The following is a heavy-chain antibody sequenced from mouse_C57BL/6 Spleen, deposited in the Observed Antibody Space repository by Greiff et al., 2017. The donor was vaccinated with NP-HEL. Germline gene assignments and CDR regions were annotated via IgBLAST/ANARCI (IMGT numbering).Heavy chain of an antibody. Sequence: QVQLQQPGAELVRPGTSVKLSCKASGYTFTSYWMHWVKQRPGQGLEWIGVIDPSDSYTNYNQKFKGKATLTVEKSSSKAYMQLSSLTSEDSAVSYCARGISCYYYAMDYWGQGPSVTVSS. J-gene: IGHJ4*01. CDR2: IDPSDSYT. D-gene: IGHD3-2*02. CDR3: ARGISCYYYAMDY. V-gene: IGHV1-59*01. CDR1: GYTFTSYW.